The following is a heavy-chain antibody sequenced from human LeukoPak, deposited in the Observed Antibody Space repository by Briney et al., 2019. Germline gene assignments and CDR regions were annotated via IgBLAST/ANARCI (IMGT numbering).Heavy chain of an antibody. Sequence: GESLKISCTASGYSFTDYWIGWVRQMPGKGLEWMGIIYPGDSDTRYSPSFQGQVTISADKSISTAYLQWSSLKASDTAMYYCATGPLEVGATTPDWFDPWGQGTLVTVSS. J-gene: IGHJ5*02. CDR2: IYPGDSDT. V-gene: IGHV5-51*01. CDR3: ATGPLEVGATTPDWFDP. CDR1: GYSFTDYW. D-gene: IGHD1-26*01.